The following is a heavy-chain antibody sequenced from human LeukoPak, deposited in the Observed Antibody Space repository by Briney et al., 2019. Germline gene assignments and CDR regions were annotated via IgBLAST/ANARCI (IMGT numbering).Heavy chain of an antibody. CDR2: IYYSGST. J-gene: IGHJ5*02. D-gene: IGHD3-10*01. CDR1: GGSISSNSYY. Sequence: SETLSLTCTVSGGSISSNSYYWRWIRQPPGKGLEWIGSIYYSGSTYYNPSLKSRVTISVDTSKNQFSLKLSSVTAADTAVYYCAKNRYYYGSGSYGVPNWSDPWGQGTLFTVSS. CDR3: AKNRYYYGSGSYGVPNWSDP. V-gene: IGHV4-39*01.